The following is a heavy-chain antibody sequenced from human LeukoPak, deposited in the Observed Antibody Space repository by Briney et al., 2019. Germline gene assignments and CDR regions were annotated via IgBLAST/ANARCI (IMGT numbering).Heavy chain of an antibody. V-gene: IGHV1-46*01. CDR3: ARESGGSSGYTFFGY. Sequence: ASVKVSCKASGYTFTSFYMHWVRQAPGQGLEWMGIINPSGGSTSYAQKFQGRVTMTRDTSTSTVYMELSSLRSEDTAVYYCARESGGSSGYTFFGYWGQGTLVTVSS. CDR1: GYTFTSFY. CDR2: INPSGGST. J-gene: IGHJ4*02. D-gene: IGHD3-22*01.